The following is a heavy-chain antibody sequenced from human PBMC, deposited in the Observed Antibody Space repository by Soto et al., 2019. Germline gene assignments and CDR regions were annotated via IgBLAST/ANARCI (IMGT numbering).Heavy chain of an antibody. CDR2: ISAYNGNT. Sequence: AAVNVSCKAAGYTFTSYGFSWVRQAPGQGLEWMGWISAYNGNTNYAQKLQGRVTMTTDTSTSTAYMELMSLRSDNTAVYYCERFKLRLGELSVHWFDPWGQGTPVTVSS. J-gene: IGHJ5*02. CDR3: ERFKLRLGELSVHWFDP. V-gene: IGHV1-18*01. CDR1: GYTFTSYG. D-gene: IGHD3-16*02.